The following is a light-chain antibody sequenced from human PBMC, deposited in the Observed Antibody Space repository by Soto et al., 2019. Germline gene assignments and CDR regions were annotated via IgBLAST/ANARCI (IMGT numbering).Light chain of an antibody. CDR3: SSYAGSNNYV. V-gene: IGLV2-8*01. J-gene: IGLJ1*01. Sequence: QSALTQPPSASGSPGQSVTISCTGTSSDVGGYNYVSWYQQHPGKAPKLMIYEVSKRPSGVPDRFSGSKSGNTASLTVSGLQAEDEAEDYCSSYAGSNNYVFGTGTKVTVL. CDR2: EVS. CDR1: SSDVGGYNY.